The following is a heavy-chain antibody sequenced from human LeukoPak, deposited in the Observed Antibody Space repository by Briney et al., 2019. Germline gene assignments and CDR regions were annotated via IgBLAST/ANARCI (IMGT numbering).Heavy chain of an antibody. V-gene: IGHV1-46*01. CDR1: GYTFTSYY. CDR3: ARGIGGSYYVGYYFDY. CDR2: INRSGGST. J-gene: IGHJ4*02. Sequence: ASVKVSCKASGYTFTSYYMHWVRQAPGQGLEWMGIINRSGGSTSYAQKFQGRVTMTRDTSTSTVYMELSSLRSEDTAVYYCARGIGGSYYVGYYFDYWGQGTLVTVSS. D-gene: IGHD1-26*01.